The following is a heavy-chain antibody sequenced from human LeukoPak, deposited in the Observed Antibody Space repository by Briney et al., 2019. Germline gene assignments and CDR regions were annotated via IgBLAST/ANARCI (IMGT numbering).Heavy chain of an antibody. CDR3: ARGWVTMVRGVIITDYYYYMDV. CDR2: INHSGST. Sequence: SETLSLTCAVYGGSFSGYYWSCIRQPPGKGLEWIGEINHSGSTNYNPSLKSRVTISVDTSKNQFSLKLSSVTAAVTAVYYCARGWVTMVRGVIITDYYYYMDVWGKGTTVTVSS. J-gene: IGHJ6*03. D-gene: IGHD3-10*01. V-gene: IGHV4-34*01. CDR1: GGSFSGYY.